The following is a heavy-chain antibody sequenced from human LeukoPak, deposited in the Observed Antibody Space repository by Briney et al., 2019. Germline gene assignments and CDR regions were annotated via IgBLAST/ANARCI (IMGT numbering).Heavy chain of an antibody. CDR3: ARGRGVDY. V-gene: IGHV4-59*01. CDR1: GGSFSGYY. J-gene: IGHJ4*02. Sequence: SETLSLTCAVNGGSFSGYYWSWIRQPPGKGLEWIGNIHYSGSTNYNPSLKSRVTVLVDTSKNQFSLKLSSVTAADTAMYYCARGRGVDYWGQGTLVTVSS. D-gene: IGHD3-16*01. CDR2: IHYSGST.